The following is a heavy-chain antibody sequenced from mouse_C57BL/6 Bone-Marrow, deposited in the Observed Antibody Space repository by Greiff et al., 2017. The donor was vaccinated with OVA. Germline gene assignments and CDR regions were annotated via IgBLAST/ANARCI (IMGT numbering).Heavy chain of an antibody. CDR1: GYAFSSSW. CDR2: IYPGDGDT. CDR3: ARCGDSSNYFDY. D-gene: IGHD3-2*02. Sequence: VKLVESGPELVKPGASVKISCKASGYAFSSSWMNWVKQRPGKGLEWIGRIYPGDGDTNYNGKFKGKATLTADKSSSTAYMQLSSLTSEDSAVYFCARCGDSSNYFDYWGQGTTLTVSS. V-gene: IGHV1-82*01. J-gene: IGHJ2*01.